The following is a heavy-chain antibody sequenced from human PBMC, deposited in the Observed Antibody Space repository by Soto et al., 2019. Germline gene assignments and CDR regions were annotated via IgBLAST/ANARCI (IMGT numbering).Heavy chain of an antibody. CDR3: ARGRVASTADFDY. J-gene: IGHJ4*02. CDR2: IHNSGSS. D-gene: IGHD2-2*01. CDR1: GGSIGIYY. Sequence: QVQLQESGPGLVKPSETLSLTCTISGGSIGIYYWTWIRQPPGKGLEWIGYIHNSGSSNYNPSLKSRVTISVDTSKTQFSLNLSSVTTADTAVYYCARGRVASTADFDYWGQGALVTVSS. V-gene: IGHV4-59*01.